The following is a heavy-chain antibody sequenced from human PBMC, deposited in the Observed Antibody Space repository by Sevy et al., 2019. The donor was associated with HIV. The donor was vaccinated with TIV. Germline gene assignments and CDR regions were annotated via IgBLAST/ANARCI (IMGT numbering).Heavy chain of an antibody. CDR2: ISWNSGSI. CDR3: AKDMSSTYSSSGGDAFDI. Sequence: GGSLRLSCAASGFTFDDYAMHWVRQAPGKGLEWVSGISWNSGSIGYADSVKGRFTISRDNAKNSLYLQMNSLRAEDTALYYCAKDMSSTYSSSGGDAFDIWGQGTMVTVSS. CDR1: GFTFDDYA. D-gene: IGHD6-6*01. J-gene: IGHJ3*02. V-gene: IGHV3-9*01.